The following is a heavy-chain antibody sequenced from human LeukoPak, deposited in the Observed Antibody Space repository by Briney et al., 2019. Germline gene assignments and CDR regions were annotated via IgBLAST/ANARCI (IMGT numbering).Heavy chain of an antibody. J-gene: IGHJ5*02. CDR1: EITFSDYY. Sequence: GGSLRLSCAASEITFSDYYMSWIRQAPGKGLEWLSYISKSGDTIYYADSVRGRFTISRDNARNSLYLQVNSLTVADTATYYCVITAGWTTATDHWGQGALVTVSS. V-gene: IGHV3-11*04. CDR3: VITAGWTTATDH. CDR2: ISKSGDTI. D-gene: IGHD1-14*01.